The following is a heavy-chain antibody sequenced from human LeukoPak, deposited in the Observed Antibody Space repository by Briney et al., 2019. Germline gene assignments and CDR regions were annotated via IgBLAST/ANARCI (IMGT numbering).Heavy chain of an antibody. J-gene: IGHJ3*02. Sequence: SQTLSLTCTVSGGSISSGGYYWSWIRQPPGKGLEWIGYIYHSGSTYYNPSLKSRVTISVDTSKNQFSLKLSSVTAADTAVYYCARSMIGQDDAFDIWGQGTMVTVSS. V-gene: IGHV4-30-2*05. D-gene: IGHD3-22*01. CDR2: IYHSGST. CDR3: ARSMIGQDDAFDI. CDR1: GGSISSGGYY.